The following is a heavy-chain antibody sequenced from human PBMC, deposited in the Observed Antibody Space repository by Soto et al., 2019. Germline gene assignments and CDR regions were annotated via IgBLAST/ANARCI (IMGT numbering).Heavy chain of an antibody. CDR3: AKGRGYQLLPYYYYGMDV. Sequence: GGSLRLSCAASGFTFSGSAMHWVRQASGKGLEWVGRIRSKANSYATAYAASVKGRFTISRDNSKNTLYLQMNSLRAEDTAVYYCAKGRGYQLLPYYYYGMDVWGQGTTVTVSS. CDR2: IRSKANSYAT. CDR1: GFTFSGSA. J-gene: IGHJ6*02. D-gene: IGHD2-2*01. V-gene: IGHV3-73*01.